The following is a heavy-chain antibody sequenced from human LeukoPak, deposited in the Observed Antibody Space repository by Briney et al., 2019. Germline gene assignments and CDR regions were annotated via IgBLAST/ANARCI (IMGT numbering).Heavy chain of an antibody. CDR2: ISASGHAT. D-gene: IGHD1-26*01. CDR3: AKWPEGATPKFHH. CDR1: GFTYSSYA. V-gene: IGHV3-23*01. J-gene: IGHJ4*02. Sequence: GGSLRLSCAASGFTYSSYAMSWVRQAPGKGLEAPGKGLEWFSTISASGHATYYPDSVRGRFTISRDNSKSTLHLQMDSLRAEDSALYYCAKWPEGATPKFHHWGQGTLVTVSS.